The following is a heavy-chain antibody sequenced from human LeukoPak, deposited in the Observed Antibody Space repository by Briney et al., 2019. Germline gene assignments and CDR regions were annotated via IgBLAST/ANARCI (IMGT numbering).Heavy chain of an antibody. CDR3: ARDGSGSYMDY. D-gene: IGHD1-26*01. CDR2: ISYDGSNK. J-gene: IGHJ4*02. CDR1: GFTFSSYG. V-gene: IGHV3-30*03. Sequence: GRSLRLSCAASGFTFSSYGMHWVRQAPGKGLEWVAVISYDGSNKYYADSVKGRFTISRDNSKNTLYLQMNSLRAEDTAVYYCARDGSGSYMDYWGQGTLVTVSS.